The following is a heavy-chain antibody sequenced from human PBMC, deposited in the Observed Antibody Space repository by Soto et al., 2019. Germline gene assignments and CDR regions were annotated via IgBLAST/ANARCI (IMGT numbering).Heavy chain of an antibody. CDR3: ARHLEPHPRLAAAGTGYYYYYGMDV. J-gene: IGHJ6*02. CDR2: IDPSDSYT. D-gene: IGHD6-13*01. CDR1: GYSFTSYC. Sequence: GESLQISCKGSGYSFTSYCISWVRQMPGKGLEWMGRIDPSDSYTNYSPSFQGHVTISADKSISTAYLQWSSLKASATAMYYCARHLEPHPRLAAAGTGYYYYYGMDVWGQGTTVTVSS. V-gene: IGHV5-10-1*01.